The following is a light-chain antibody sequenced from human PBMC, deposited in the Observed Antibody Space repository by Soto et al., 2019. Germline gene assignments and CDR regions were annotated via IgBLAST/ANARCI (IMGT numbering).Light chain of an antibody. CDR3: QHYNNYPLT. V-gene: IGKV1-5*01. CDR1: QSISSW. Sequence: DIQMTQSPSTLSASVGERVTITCRASQSISSWFAWYQQKPGKAPKLLIYDASSLDSGVPSRFSGSGSGTEFTLTISSLQPDDFATYYCQHYNNYPLTFGGGTKVDIK. J-gene: IGKJ4*01. CDR2: DAS.